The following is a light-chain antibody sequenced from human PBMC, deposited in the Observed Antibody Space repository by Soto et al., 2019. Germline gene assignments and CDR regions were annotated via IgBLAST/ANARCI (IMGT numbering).Light chain of an antibody. CDR2: AAS. Sequence: DIQMTQSPSSLSASVGDRVTITCRASQSISSYLHWYQQKPGKAPKHLNYAASSLQSGVPTRISGSGSGTDFTLIIISLQPEDFATYYCQQSNSIPVTFGQGTKVDIK. CDR3: QQSNSIPVT. J-gene: IGKJ1*01. V-gene: IGKV1-39*01. CDR1: QSISSY.